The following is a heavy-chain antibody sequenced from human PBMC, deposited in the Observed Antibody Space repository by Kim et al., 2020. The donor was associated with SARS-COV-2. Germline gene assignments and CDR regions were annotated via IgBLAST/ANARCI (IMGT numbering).Heavy chain of an antibody. CDR2: RFHRGST. Sequence: SETLSLTCSVSGGSITTRDFHWGWIRQPPGKGLEWIASRFHRGSTYSNPSLQSRVTMSIDKSANQFFRNLTSVTAADSAMYYCVRRSTSNWYLQWGHGTRITVSS. D-gene: IGHD6-13*01. V-gene: IGHV4-39*07. CDR1: GGSITTRDFH. CDR3: VRRSTSNWYLQ. J-gene: IGHJ4*01.